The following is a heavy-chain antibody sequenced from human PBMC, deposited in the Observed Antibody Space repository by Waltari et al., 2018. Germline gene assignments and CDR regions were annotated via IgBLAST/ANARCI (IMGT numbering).Heavy chain of an antibody. D-gene: IGHD4-17*01. CDR3: ARYYGDYFYYYYGMDV. J-gene: IGHJ6*02. CDR2: NYHIGVT. CDR1: GYSISSGYY. Sequence: QVQLQESGPGLVKPSETLSLTCAVSGYSISSGYYWGWNRQPPGKGLEWIGSNYHIGVTYYTPSRKRRVTISVDTSKNKFSLKLSSVTAADTAVYYCARYYGDYFYYYYGMDVWGQGTTVTVSS. V-gene: IGHV4-38-2*01.